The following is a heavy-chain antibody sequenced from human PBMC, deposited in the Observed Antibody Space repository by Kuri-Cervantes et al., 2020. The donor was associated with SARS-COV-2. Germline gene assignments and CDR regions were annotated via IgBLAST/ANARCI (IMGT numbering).Heavy chain of an antibody. CDR2: ISSSSSTI. Sequence: GGSLRLSCAASGFTFSSYSMNWVRQAPGKGLEWVSYISSSSSTIYYADSVKGRFTISRDNAKNSLYLQMNSLRDEDTAVYYCARDTPPHYYYYYYGMDVWGQGTTVTVSS. V-gene: IGHV3-48*02. CDR3: ARDTPPHYYYYYYGMDV. J-gene: IGHJ6*02. CDR1: GFTFSSYS.